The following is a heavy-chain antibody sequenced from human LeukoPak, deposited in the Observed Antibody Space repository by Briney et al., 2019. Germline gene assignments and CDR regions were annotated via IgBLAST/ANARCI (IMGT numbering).Heavy chain of an antibody. CDR2: IRYTGST. CDR3: ARDLGDYGDFPYFDL. V-gene: IGHV4-59*01. Sequence: SETLSLTCTVSGGSISGYYWTWIRQSPGKRPEWLAYIRYTGSTNYNPSLKSRVTISVDTSKNQFSLKLSSVTAADTAVYYCARDLGDYGDFPYFDLWGRGTLVTVSS. CDR1: GGSISGYY. J-gene: IGHJ2*01. D-gene: IGHD4-17*01.